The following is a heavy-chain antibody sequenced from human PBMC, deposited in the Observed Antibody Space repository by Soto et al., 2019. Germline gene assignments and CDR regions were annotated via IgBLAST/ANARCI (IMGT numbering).Heavy chain of an antibody. Sequence: GGSLRLSCAASGFTFSNYAMSWVRQAPGKGLEWVSSVSGNGADANYADSVKGRFTISRDNSKNTVYLQVKSLRAEDTAVYYCAKDNGELRGMDVWGQGITVTVSS. CDR2: VSGNGADA. CDR1: GFTFSNYA. V-gene: IGHV3-23*01. CDR3: AKDNGELRGMDV. D-gene: IGHD1-7*01. J-gene: IGHJ6*02.